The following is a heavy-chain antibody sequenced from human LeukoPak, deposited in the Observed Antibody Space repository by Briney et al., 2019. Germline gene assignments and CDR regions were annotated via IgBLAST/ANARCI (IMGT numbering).Heavy chain of an antibody. Sequence: GGSLRLSCAASGFTFSSYGMHWVRQAPGKGLEGVAFIRYDGTNKYYADSVKGRFTISRDNSKHTLYLQVNSLRAEDAAVYYCAKTMSPYYYDSSGFWGQGTLVTVSS. CDR3: AKTMSPYYYDSSGF. J-gene: IGHJ4*02. V-gene: IGHV3-30*02. D-gene: IGHD3-22*01. CDR2: IRYDGTNK. CDR1: GFTFSSYG.